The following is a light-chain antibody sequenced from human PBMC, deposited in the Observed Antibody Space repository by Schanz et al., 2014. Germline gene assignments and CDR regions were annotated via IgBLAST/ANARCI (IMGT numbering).Light chain of an antibody. Sequence: IQMTQSPSSLSASVGDRVTITCQASQDISNYLNWYQQKPGKAPKLLIYGASSLQSGVPSRFSGSGSGTDFTLTISSLQPEDFATYYCLQDYNYPRTFGQGTKVEIK. J-gene: IGKJ1*01. CDR2: GAS. CDR3: LQDYNYPRT. V-gene: IGKV1-6*01. CDR1: QDISNY.